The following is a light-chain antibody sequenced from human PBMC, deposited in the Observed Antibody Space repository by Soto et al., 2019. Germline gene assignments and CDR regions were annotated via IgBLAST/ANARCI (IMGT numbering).Light chain of an antibody. Sequence: EIVMTQSPAALSVSPGERVTLSCRASQSVSNNLVWYQQKPGQAPRLLMYGSSIRATGIPARFSGSGSGTDFTLTISSLEPEDFAVYYCQQRSNWPATFGQGTKVDI. CDR1: QSVSNN. V-gene: IGKV3-11*01. CDR2: GSS. J-gene: IGKJ1*01. CDR3: QQRSNWPAT.